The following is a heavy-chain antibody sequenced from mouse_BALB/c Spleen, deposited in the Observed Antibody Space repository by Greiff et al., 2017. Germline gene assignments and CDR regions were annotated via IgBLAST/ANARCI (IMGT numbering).Heavy chain of an antibody. Sequence: VKLMESGAELVRPGTSVKISCKASGYTFTNYWLGWVKQRPGHGLEWIGDIYPGGGYTNYNEKFKGKATLTADTSSSTAYMQLSSLTSEDSAVYFCARGDYYGSSYLFAYWGQGTLVTVSA. CDR2: IYPGGGYT. D-gene: IGHD1-1*01. V-gene: IGHV1-63*02. CDR3: ARGDYYGSSYLFAY. CDR1: GYTFTNYW. J-gene: IGHJ3*01.